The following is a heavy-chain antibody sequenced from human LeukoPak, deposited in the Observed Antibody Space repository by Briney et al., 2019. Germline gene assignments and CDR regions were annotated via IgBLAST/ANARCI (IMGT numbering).Heavy chain of an antibody. D-gene: IGHD6-13*01. CDR3: ASRPGIAAAGTRNPAWFDP. Sequence: SETLSLTCAVYGGSFSGYYWSWIRQPPGKGLEWIGEINHSGSTNYNPSLKSRVTISVDTSKNQFSLKLSSVTAADTAVYYCASRPGIAAAGTRNPAWFDPWGQGTLVTVSS. CDR2: INHSGST. CDR1: GGSFSGYY. V-gene: IGHV4-34*01. J-gene: IGHJ5*02.